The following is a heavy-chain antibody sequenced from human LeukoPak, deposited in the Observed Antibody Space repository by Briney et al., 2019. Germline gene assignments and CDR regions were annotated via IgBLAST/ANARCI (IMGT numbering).Heavy chain of an antibody. D-gene: IGHD1-26*01. V-gene: IGHV1-24*01. CDR3: ATERRPIVGAAFDY. CDR2: FDPQDRET. Sequence: GASVKVSCKVSAYTLNELFMHWVRQAPGKGLEWMGGFDPQDRETIYAQEFQGRVTMTEDTSTDTGYMELSSLRSEDTAVYYCATERRPIVGAAFDYWGQGTLVTVSS. CDR1: AYTLNELF. J-gene: IGHJ4*02.